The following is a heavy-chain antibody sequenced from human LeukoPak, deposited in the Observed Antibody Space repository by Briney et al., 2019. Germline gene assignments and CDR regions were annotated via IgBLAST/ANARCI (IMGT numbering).Heavy chain of an antibody. CDR2: ISSNGGST. D-gene: IGHD6-19*01. CDR3: ARGSRYGSGWYDY. V-gene: IGHV3-64*01. J-gene: IGHJ4*02. Sequence: GGSLRLSCAASGFTFSSYAMHWVRQAPGKGLEYVSAISSNGGSTYYANSVKGRFTISRDNSKNTLYLQMGSLRAEDMAVYYCARGSRYGSGWYDYWGQGTLVTVSS. CDR1: GFTFSSYA.